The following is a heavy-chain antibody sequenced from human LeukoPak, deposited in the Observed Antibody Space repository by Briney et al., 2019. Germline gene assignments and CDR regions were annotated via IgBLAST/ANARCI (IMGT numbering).Heavy chain of an antibody. CDR3: ARVLTGSWDWFDP. V-gene: IGHV3-23*01. CDR2: ISGSGDST. D-gene: IGHD2-8*02. J-gene: IGHJ5*02. CDR1: GFIFSNFA. Sequence: PGGSLRLSCAASGFIFSNFAMSWVRQAPGKGLEWVSAISGSGDSTFYADSVKGRFTISRDNAKNTLYLQMSSLRAEDTAVYYCARVLTGSWDWFDPWGQGTLVTVSS.